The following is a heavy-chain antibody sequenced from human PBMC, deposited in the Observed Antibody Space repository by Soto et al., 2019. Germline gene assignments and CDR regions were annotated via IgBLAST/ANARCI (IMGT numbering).Heavy chain of an antibody. CDR1: GFTFSSYA. J-gene: IGHJ4*02. CDR3: AKEREGQWELPSEDY. V-gene: IGHV3-23*01. D-gene: IGHD1-26*01. CDR2: ISGSGGST. Sequence: EVQLLESGGGLVQPGGSLRLSCAASGFTFSSYAMSWVRQAPGKGLEWVSAISGSGGSTYYADSVKGRFTISRDNSKNTLYRPMNSLRAEDTAVYYCAKEREGQWELPSEDYWGQGTLVTVSS.